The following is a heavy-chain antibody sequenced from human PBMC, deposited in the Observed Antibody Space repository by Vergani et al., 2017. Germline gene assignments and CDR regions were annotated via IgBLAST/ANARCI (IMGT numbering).Heavy chain of an antibody. CDR3: ASPKYSSSSGYFQH. CDR1: GFTFSSYW. D-gene: IGHD6-6*01. Sequence: EVQLVESGGGLVKPGGSLRLSCAASGFTFSSYWMSWVRQAPGKGLEWVANIKQDGSEKYYVDSVKGRFTISRDNAKNSLYLQMNSLRAEDTAVYYCASPKYSSSSGYFQHWGQGTLVTVSS. J-gene: IGHJ1*01. V-gene: IGHV3-7*01. CDR2: IKQDGSEK.